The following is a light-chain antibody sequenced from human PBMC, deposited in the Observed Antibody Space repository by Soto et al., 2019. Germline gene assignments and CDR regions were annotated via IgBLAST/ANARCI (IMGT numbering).Light chain of an antibody. CDR1: QSVSRY. Sequence: IVMTQSPSTLSVSPLERATLSCRASQSVSRYLAWHQQKPGQAPRLLIYGASTRATGIPARFSGSGSGTEFTLTISSLQSEDFAVYYCQQYNNWPPWTFGQGTKVDIK. CDR3: QQYNNWPPWT. V-gene: IGKV3-15*01. CDR2: GAS. J-gene: IGKJ1*01.